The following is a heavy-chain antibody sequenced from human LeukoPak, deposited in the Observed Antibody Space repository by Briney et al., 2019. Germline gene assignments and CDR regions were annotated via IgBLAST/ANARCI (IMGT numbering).Heavy chain of an antibody. D-gene: IGHD3-22*01. CDR1: GFTFSSYE. Sequence: QPGGSLRLSCAASGFTFSSYEMNWVRQAPGKGLEWVSYISSSGSTIYYADSVKGRFTISRDNAKNSLYLQMNSLRAEDTAVYYCARGNDRYYYDSSGYYNYWGQGTLVTVSS. J-gene: IGHJ4*02. V-gene: IGHV3-48*03. CDR3: ARGNDRYYYDSSGYYNY. CDR2: ISSSGSTI.